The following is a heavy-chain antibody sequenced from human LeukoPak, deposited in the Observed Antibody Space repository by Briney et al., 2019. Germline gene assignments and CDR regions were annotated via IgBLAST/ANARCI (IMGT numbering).Heavy chain of an antibody. CDR1: GFTFSSYA. Sequence: GGSLRLSCAASGFTFSSYAMHWVRQAPGKGLEYVSAISSNGGSTYYANSVKGRFTISRDSSKNTLYLQMGSLRAEDMAVYYCARDTHRFRVLQTPDWYFDLWGRGTLATVSS. CDR2: ISSNGGST. V-gene: IGHV3-64*01. CDR3: ARDTHRFRVLQTPDWYFDL. D-gene: IGHD2-8*01. J-gene: IGHJ2*01.